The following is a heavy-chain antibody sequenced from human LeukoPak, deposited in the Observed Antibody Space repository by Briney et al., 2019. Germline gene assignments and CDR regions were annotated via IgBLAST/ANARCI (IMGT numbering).Heavy chain of an antibody. CDR3: ARTMTTVVTGRIDCGY. V-gene: IGHV1-24*01. D-gene: IGHD4-23*01. CDR1: GYTLTELS. Sequence: ASVKVSCKVSGYTLTELSMHWVRQAPGKGLEWMGGFDPEDGETIYAQKFQGRVTMTRNTSISTAYMELSSLRSEDTAVYYCARTMTTVVTGRIDCGYWGQGTLVTVSS. J-gene: IGHJ4*02. CDR2: FDPEDGET.